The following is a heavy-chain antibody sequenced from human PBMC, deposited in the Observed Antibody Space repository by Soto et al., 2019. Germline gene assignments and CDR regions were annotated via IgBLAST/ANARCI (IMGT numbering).Heavy chain of an antibody. CDR3: ARGWFGPDV. Sequence: EVQLVESGGGLVQPGGSLRLSCAASGFTLSGRSMHWVRQAPGKGLVWVSGIDNAGTDSTYADSVKGRFTSSRDNAKNRLYIQMNRLRVEDPAVYYCARGWFGPDVWGTGTTVTVSS. J-gene: IGHJ6*04. D-gene: IGHD3-10*01. CDR1: GFTLSGRS. V-gene: IGHV3-74*01. CDR2: IDNAGTDS.